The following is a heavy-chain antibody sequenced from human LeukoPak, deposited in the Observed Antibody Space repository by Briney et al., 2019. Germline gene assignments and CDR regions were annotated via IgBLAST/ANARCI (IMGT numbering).Heavy chain of an antibody. CDR1: GYTFTSYY. CDR3: ARDTSGDRVATYYFDY. D-gene: IGHD5-12*01. V-gene: IGHV1-46*03. Sequence: ASVKVSCKASGYTFTSYYMHWVRQAPGQGLEWMGIINPSGGSTSYAQKFQGRVTMTRDTSTSTVYMELSSLRSEDTAVYYCARDTSGDRVATYYFDYWGQGTLVTVSS. J-gene: IGHJ4*02. CDR2: INPSGGST.